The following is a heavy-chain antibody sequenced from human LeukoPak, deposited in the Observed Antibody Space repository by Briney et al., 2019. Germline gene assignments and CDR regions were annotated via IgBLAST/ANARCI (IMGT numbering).Heavy chain of an antibody. Sequence: SVKVSCKASGGTFSGYAISWVRQAPGQGLEWMGGIIPIFGTANYAQKFQGRVTITADKSTSTAYMELSSLRSEDTAVYYCARGEYSYGYGYHYYYYMDVWGKGTTVTVSS. V-gene: IGHV1-69*06. CDR1: GGTFSGYA. J-gene: IGHJ6*03. CDR2: IIPIFGTA. CDR3: ARGEYSYGYGYHYYYYMDV. D-gene: IGHD5-18*01.